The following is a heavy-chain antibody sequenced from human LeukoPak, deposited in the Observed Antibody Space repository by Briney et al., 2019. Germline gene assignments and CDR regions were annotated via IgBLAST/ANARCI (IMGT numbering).Heavy chain of an antibody. CDR1: GFTVSSNY. V-gene: IGHV3-53*05. CDR2: IYSGGST. J-gene: IGHJ4*02. CDR3: AKDSEDSGSYYFFDY. D-gene: IGHD1-26*01. Sequence: PGGSLRLSCAASGFTVSSNYMSWVRQAPGKGLEWVSVIYSGGSTYYADSVKGRFTTSRDNSKNMLFLQMNSLRAEDTAVYYCAKDSEDSGSYYFFDYWGQGTLVTVSS.